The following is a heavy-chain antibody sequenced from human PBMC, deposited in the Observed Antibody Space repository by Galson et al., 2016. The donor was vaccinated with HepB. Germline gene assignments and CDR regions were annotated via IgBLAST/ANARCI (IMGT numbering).Heavy chain of an antibody. V-gene: IGHV1-18*01. CDR1: GYPFVTYG. D-gene: IGHD3-16*01. CDR3: ARFSFRLGELYPEY. J-gene: IGHJ4*02. CDR2: INPFNGNP. Sequence: SVTVSCKASGYPFVTYGLTWVRQAPGQGLEWMGWINPFNGNPEYAQKPQGRVNMTTDTPTSTAYMELRSLSSDDTAFYFCARFSFRLGELYPEYWGQGTRVTVSS.